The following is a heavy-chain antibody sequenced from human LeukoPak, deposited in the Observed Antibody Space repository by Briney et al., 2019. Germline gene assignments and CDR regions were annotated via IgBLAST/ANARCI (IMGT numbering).Heavy chain of an antibody. CDR2: IYYSGST. Sequence: SETLSLTCTVSGVSISSYYWSWIRQPPGKGLEWIGYIYYSGSTNYNPSLKSRVTISVDTSKNQFSLKLSSVTAADTAVYYCARDSSGFNYWGQGTLVTVSS. CDR1: GVSISSYY. CDR3: ARDSSGFNY. V-gene: IGHV4-59*01. J-gene: IGHJ4*02. D-gene: IGHD6-19*01.